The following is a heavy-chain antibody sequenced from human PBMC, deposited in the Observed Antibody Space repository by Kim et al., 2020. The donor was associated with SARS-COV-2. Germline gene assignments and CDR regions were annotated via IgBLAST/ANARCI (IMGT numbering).Heavy chain of an antibody. D-gene: IGHD3-10*01. CDR2: ISSSSSYI. CDR1: GFTFSSYS. V-gene: IGHV3-21*01. J-gene: IGHJ4*02. CDR3: ARDHGGSGIFDY. Sequence: GGSLRLSCAASGFTFSSYSMNWVRQAPGKGLEWVSSISSSSSYIYYADSVKGRFTISRDNAKNSLYLQMNSLRAEDTAVYYCARDHGGSGIFDYWGQGTLVTVSS.